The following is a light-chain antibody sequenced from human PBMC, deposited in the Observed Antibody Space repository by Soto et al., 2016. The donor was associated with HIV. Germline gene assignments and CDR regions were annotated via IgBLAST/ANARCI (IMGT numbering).Light chain of an antibody. J-gene: IGLJ2*01. Sequence: SFELSQPPSLSVSPGQTASITCSGENLGNKYVCWYQQKPGQSPVLVIHQDSERPSRIPERFSGSNSGNTATLTISGTQAMDEGDYYCQAWDTNTYVIFGGGTKLTVL. CDR2: QDS. V-gene: IGLV3-1*01. CDR1: NLGNKY. CDR3: QAWDTNTYVI.